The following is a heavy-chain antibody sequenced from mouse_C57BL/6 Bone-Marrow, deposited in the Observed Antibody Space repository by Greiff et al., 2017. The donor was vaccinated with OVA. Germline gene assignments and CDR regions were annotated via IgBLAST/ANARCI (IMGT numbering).Heavy chain of an antibody. J-gene: IGHJ2*01. D-gene: IGHD1-1*01. CDR2: INPNNGGT. CDR3: ARLYYGSSHYFDY. CDR1: GYTFTDYN. Sequence: VQLQHSGPELVKPGASVKIPCKASGYTFTDYNMDWVKQSHGKSLEWIGDINPNNGGTIYNQKFKGKATLTVDKSSSTAYMELRSLTSEDTAVYYCARLYYGSSHYFDYWGQGTTLTVSS. V-gene: IGHV1-18*01.